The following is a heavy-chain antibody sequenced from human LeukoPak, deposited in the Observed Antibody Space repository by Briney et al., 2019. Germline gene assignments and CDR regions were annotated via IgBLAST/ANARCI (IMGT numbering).Heavy chain of an antibody. CDR3: TRELRGIASHYHGMDV. Sequence: PGGSLRLSCVAPGFSFSTYDMYWVRQAAGRGLEWVSALGTNGHSYYLGSVKGRFTISRDDGKNSLYLQMNSLGVEDTAVYYCTRELRGIASHYHGMDVWGQGTTVTVSS. J-gene: IGHJ6*02. V-gene: IGHV3-13*01. CDR1: GFSFSTYD. D-gene: IGHD6-6*01. CDR2: LGTNGHS.